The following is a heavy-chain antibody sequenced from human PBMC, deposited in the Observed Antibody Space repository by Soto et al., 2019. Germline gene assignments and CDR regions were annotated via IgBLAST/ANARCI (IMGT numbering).Heavy chain of an antibody. D-gene: IGHD6-19*01. Sequence: QVQLQESGPGLVKPSETLSLTCTVSGGSISSYYWSWIRQPPGKGLEWIGYIYYSGSTNYNPSLKSRVTISVDTSKNQFSLKLSSVTAADTAVYYCARAIYSSGLGAFDIWGQGTMVTVSS. CDR2: IYYSGST. V-gene: IGHV4-59*01. J-gene: IGHJ3*02. CDR3: ARAIYSSGLGAFDI. CDR1: GGSISSYY.